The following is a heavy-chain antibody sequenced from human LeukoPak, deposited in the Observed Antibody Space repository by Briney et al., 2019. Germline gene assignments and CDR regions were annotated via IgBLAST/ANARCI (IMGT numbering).Heavy chain of an antibody. J-gene: IGHJ6*03. CDR2: ITSGSSYI. Sequence: PGGSLRLSCAASGFTFSSYNMNWVRQAPGKGLEWVSSITSGSSYIYYADSVKGRFTISRDNAKNSLYLQMNSLRAEDTAVYYCARDFRRSYYMDVWGKGTTVTISS. CDR3: ARDFRRSYYMDV. CDR1: GFTFSSYN. V-gene: IGHV3-21*01.